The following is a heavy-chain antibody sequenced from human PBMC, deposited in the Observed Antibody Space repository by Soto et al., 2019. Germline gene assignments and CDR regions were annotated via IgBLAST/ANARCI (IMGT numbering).Heavy chain of an antibody. CDR1: GYIFPSYG. CDR3: ARDQGTYGTSSHY. Sequence: ASVKVSCKASGYIFPSYGSNWVRQAPGQGLEWMGWISVYNGHTKYAHKFQDRVTMSTDTSASTAYMEVRSLRSDDTAVYYCARDQGTYGTSSHYWGQGTLVTVSS. V-gene: IGHV1-18*01. J-gene: IGHJ4*02. D-gene: IGHD3-16*01. CDR2: ISVYNGHT.